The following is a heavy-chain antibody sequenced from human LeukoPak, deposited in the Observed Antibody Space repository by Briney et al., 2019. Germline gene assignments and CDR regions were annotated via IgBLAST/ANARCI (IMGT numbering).Heavy chain of an antibody. J-gene: IGHJ1*01. V-gene: IGHV4-39*01. D-gene: IGHD3-22*01. Sequence: SETLSLTCTISGDSISNISYYWGWIRQPPVKGLEWIGDIYYRGSTYYSPSLKSRVSISIDTSNNQFPLTLNPVTAADTALYFCARRRYYDSIGYLDWGQGTLVTVSS. CDR3: ARRRYYDSIGYLD. CDR1: GDSISNISYY. CDR2: IYYRGST.